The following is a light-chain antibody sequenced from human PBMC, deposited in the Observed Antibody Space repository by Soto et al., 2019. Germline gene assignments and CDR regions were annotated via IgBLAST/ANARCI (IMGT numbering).Light chain of an antibody. CDR2: DVS. CDR1: SSDVGAYNY. Sequence: QSALTQPASVSGSPGQSITISCTGTSSDVGAYNYVSWYQQHPGKVPKLMIYDVSDRPSGVSNRFSGSKSGNTASLTISGLQAEDEADYYCSSFTRSNFHVFGTGTKLTVL. J-gene: IGLJ1*01. CDR3: SSFTRSNFHV. V-gene: IGLV2-14*03.